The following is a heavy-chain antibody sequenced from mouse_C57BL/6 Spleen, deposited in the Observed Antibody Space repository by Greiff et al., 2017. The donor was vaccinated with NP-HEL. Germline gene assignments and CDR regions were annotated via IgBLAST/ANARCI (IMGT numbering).Heavy chain of an antibody. CDR3: ARSVYYYGSSYEYFDV. J-gene: IGHJ1*03. CDR2: IRNKANGYTT. D-gene: IGHD1-1*01. Sequence: EVMLVESGGGLVQPGGSLSLSCAASGFTFTDYYMSWVRQPPGKALEWLGFIRNKANGYTTEYSASVKGRFTISRDNSQSILYLQMNALRAEDSATYYCARSVYYYGSSYEYFDVWGTGTTVTVSS. CDR1: GFTFTDYY. V-gene: IGHV7-3*01.